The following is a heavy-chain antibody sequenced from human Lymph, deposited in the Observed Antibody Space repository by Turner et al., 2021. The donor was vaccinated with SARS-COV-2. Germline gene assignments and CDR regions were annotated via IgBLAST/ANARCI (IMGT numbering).Heavy chain of an antibody. J-gene: IGHJ4*02. CDR1: GFTFRSYG. CDR2: ISYDGSNK. V-gene: IGHV3-30*18. Sequence: QVQLVESGGGVVQPGRSLRLSCPASGFTFRSYGMHWVRQAPGKGLEWVAVISYDGSNKYYADSVKGRFTISRDNSKNTLFLQMNSLRAEDTAVYYCAKMGGVYCRGGNCYSGRLDYWGQGTLVTVSS. CDR3: AKMGGVYCRGGNCYSGRLDY. D-gene: IGHD2-15*01.